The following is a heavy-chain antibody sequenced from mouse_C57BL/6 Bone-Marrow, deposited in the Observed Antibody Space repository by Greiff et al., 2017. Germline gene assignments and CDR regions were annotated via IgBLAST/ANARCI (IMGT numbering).Heavy chain of an antibody. Sequence: EVMLVESGGGLVQPGGSLKLSCAASGFTFSDYYMYWVRQTPEKRLEWVAYISNGGGSTYYPDTVKGRFTISRDNAKNTLYLQMSRLKSEDTAMYYCVYDYGAWFAYWGQGTLVTVSA. D-gene: IGHD2-4*01. CDR3: VYDYGAWFAY. CDR2: ISNGGGST. V-gene: IGHV5-12*01. CDR1: GFTFSDYY. J-gene: IGHJ3*01.